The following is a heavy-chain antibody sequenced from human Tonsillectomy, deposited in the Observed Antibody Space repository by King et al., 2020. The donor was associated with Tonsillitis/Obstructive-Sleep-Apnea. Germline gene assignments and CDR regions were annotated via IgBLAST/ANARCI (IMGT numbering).Heavy chain of an antibody. CDR3: ARGYCSSPSCLGDDAFDI. D-gene: IGHD2-2*01. V-gene: IGHV4-4*02. Sequence: VQLQESGPGLVKPSGTLSLTCAVSGGSISSSNWWSWVRQPPGKGLEWIGKIYHSGSTDYNPSLTSRVTISVDKSKNHFSLRLSSVTAADTAVYYCARGYCSSPSCLGDDAFDIWGQGTMVTVSS. CDR1: GGSISSSNW. J-gene: IGHJ3*02. CDR2: IYHSGST.